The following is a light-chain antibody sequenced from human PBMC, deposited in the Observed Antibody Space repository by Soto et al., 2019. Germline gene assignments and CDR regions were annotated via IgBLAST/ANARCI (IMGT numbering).Light chain of an antibody. CDR1: QSVSSSY. V-gene: IGKV3-20*01. CDR2: GAS. Sequence: SVLMHSPGTLYLSNREGATLSCRACQSVSSSYLAWYQQKPGQAPRLLIYGASSRATGVPDRFSGSGSGTDFTLTISRLEPEDFAVYYCQRYASSPITFGHGIRLEVK. CDR3: QRYASSPIT. J-gene: IGKJ5*01.